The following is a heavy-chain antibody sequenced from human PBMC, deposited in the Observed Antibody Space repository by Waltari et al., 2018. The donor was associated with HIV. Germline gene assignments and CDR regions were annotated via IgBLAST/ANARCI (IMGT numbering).Heavy chain of an antibody. V-gene: IGHV3-30*15. D-gene: IGHD1-26*01. Sequence: QVQLVESGGGVVQPGGSLRLSCAASGFAFNNFAMHWVRQAPGKGVEGVAVISDDGDKYEGYAEKGRESISGDDSKKSVVLQMSMWIPEDAAVYYGARVAGGSGGYSHYYYGMDVWGQGTSVTVS. CDR2: ISDDGDK. CDR3: ARVAGGSGGYSHYYYGMDV. J-gene: IGHJ6*02. CDR1: GFAFNNFA.